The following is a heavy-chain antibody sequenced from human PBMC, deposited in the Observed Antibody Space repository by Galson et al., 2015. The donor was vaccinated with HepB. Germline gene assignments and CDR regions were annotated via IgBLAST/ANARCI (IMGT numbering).Heavy chain of an antibody. CDR3: ARGSYGQFDY. Sequence: SLRLSCAASGFTFNSYSMNWVRQAPGKGLEWVSSLDSSGVYIFYADSVKGRFTISRDNAKNSLYQQMNSLRAEDTAVYYCARGSYGQFDYWGQGTLVTVSS. CDR2: LDSSGVYI. V-gene: IGHV3-21*01. CDR1: GFTFNSYS. D-gene: IGHD1-26*01. J-gene: IGHJ4*02.